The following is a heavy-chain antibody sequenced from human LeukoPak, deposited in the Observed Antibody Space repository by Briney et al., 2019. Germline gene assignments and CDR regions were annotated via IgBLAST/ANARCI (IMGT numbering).Heavy chain of an antibody. Sequence: PSETQSLTSAVYGGSFSGYYWSWIRQPPGKGLEWIVEINHSGSTNYNPSLKSRVTTSVDTSKNQFSLKLSSVTAAATAVYYCARDSGYIAQLGYFDYWGQGTLVTVSS. CDR1: GGSFSGYY. CDR2: INHSGST. J-gene: IGHJ4*02. CDR3: ARDSGYIAQLGYFDY. D-gene: IGHD5-24*01. V-gene: IGHV4-34*01.